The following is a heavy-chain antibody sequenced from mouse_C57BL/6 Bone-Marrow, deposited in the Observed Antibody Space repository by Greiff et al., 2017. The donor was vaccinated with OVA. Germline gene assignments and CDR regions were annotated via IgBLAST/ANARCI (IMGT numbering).Heavy chain of an antibody. CDR3: ARDLHWYFDV. V-gene: IGHV1-69*01. CDR2: IDPSDSYT. Sequence: QVQLQQPGAELVMPGASVKLSCKASGYTFTSYWMHWVKQRPGQGLEWIGEIDPSDSYTNYNQKFKGKSTLTVDKSFSTAYMQLISLTSEDSAVYYCARDLHWYFDVWGTGTTVTVSS. J-gene: IGHJ1*03. CDR1: GYTFTSYW.